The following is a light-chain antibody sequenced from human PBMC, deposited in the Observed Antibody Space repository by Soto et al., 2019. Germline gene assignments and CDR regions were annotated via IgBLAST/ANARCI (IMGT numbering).Light chain of an antibody. CDR3: QQYNKWPPYT. Sequence: IVMTQSPANLSVSPGERATLSCRASQSIRSNLAWYQQKPGQGPRLLIYGASTRATGIPARFSGSGSGTEFTLTISSLQSEDFAVYYCQQYNKWPPYTFGQGTKLEIK. J-gene: IGKJ2*01. CDR1: QSIRSN. CDR2: GAS. V-gene: IGKV3-15*01.